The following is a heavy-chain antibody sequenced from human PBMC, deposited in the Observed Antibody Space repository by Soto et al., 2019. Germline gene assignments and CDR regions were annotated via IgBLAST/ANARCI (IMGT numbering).Heavy chain of an antibody. CDR3: ARSTGIALPGTDY. V-gene: IGHV4-59*01. CDR1: GGSISRYY. Sequence: QVQLQESGPGLVKPSETLSLTCTVSGGSISRYYWSWIRQPPGKGLEWIGYIYYSGSTNYNPSLIFRVTISLNTSNNHFSLNLSSLTAADTPLYYCARSTGIALPGTDYCGQGTLVTVSS. CDR2: IYYSGST. D-gene: IGHD6-19*01. J-gene: IGHJ4*02.